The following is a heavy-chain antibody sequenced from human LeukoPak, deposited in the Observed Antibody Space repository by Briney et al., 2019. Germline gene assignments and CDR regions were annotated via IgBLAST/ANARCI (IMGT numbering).Heavy chain of an antibody. CDR3: ARQDGELLTDAFDI. CDR2: IIPIFGTA. V-gene: IGHV1-69*13. Sequence: SVKVSCKASGGTFSSYAISWVRQAPGQGLEWMGGIIPIFGTANYAQKFQGRVTITADESTSTAYMELSSLRSEDTAVYYCARQDGELLTDAFDIWGQGTMVTVSS. J-gene: IGHJ3*02. CDR1: GGTFSSYA. D-gene: IGHD1-26*01.